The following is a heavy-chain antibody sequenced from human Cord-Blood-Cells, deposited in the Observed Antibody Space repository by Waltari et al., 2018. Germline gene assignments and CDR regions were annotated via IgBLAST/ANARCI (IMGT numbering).Heavy chain of an antibody. J-gene: IGHJ3*02. CDR2: IYHSGST. CDR3: ASFTIFGVVQTFDI. CDR1: GSSIRRGSY. Sequence: VPLQESGPGLVKPSAPLSLPCTVSGSSIRRGSYWGWIRQPPGKGLAWIGSIYHSGSTYYNPSLKSRVTISVDTSKNQFSLKLSSVTAADTAVYYCASFTIFGVVQTFDIWGQGTMVTVSS. D-gene: IGHD3-3*01. V-gene: IGHV4-38-2*02.